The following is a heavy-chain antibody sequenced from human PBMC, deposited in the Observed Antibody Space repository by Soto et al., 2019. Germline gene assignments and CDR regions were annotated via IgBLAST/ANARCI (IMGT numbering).Heavy chain of an antibody. V-gene: IGHV4-31*11. Sequence: PSETLSLTCAVSGGSISSGCYYWSWIRQHPGKGLEWIGYIYYSGSTYYNPSLKSRVTISVDTSKNQFSLKLSSVTAADTAVYYCARDLGPRGYDSSGDPDAFDIWGQGTMVTVSS. D-gene: IGHD3-22*01. J-gene: IGHJ3*02. CDR2: IYYSGST. CDR3: ARDLGPRGYDSSGDPDAFDI. CDR1: GGSISSGCYY.